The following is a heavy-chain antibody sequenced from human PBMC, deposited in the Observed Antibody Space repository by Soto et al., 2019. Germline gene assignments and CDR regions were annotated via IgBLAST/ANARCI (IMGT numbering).Heavy chain of an antibody. J-gene: IGHJ4*02. CDR2: IYTSGTT. CDR1: GRSMSGYY. V-gene: IGHV4-4*07. D-gene: IGHD3-9*01. CDR3: AREDYYDTGYYVV. Sequence: SETLSLTCTVSGRSMSGYYWSWIRQPAGERLEWIGRIYTSGTTDFNPSLKGRVTMSVDTSKNQFSLKLTSVTAADTALYYCAREDYYDTGYYVVWGQGTQVTVS.